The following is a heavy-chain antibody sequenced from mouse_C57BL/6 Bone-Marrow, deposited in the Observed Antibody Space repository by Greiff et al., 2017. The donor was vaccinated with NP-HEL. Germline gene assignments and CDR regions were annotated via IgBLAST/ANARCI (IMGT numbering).Heavy chain of an antibody. CDR1: GYTFTSYW. V-gene: IGHV1-55*01. Sequence: QVQLQQSGAELVKPGASVKMSCKASGYTFTSYWITWVKQRPGQGLEWIGDIYPGSGSTNYNEKFKSKATLTVDTSSSTAYMQLSSLTSEDSAVYYCALPTVVAAYYFDYWGQGTTLTVSS. CDR2: IYPGSGST. D-gene: IGHD1-1*01. J-gene: IGHJ2*01. CDR3: ALPTVVAAYYFDY.